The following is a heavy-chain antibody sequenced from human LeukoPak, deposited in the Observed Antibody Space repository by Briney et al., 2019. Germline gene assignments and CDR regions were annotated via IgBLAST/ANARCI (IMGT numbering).Heavy chain of an antibody. D-gene: IGHD2/OR15-2a*01. CDR3: AREHTYYYYYYGMDV. Sequence: PNSGGTNYAQKFQGRVTMTRDTSISTAYMELSRLRSDDTAVYYCAREHTYYYYYYGMDVWGQGTTVTVSS. CDR2: PNSGGT. J-gene: IGHJ6*02. V-gene: IGHV1-2*02.